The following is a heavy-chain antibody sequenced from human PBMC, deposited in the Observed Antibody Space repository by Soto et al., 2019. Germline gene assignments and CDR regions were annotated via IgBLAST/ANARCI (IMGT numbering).Heavy chain of an antibody. CDR2: IIPILGIA. J-gene: IGHJ4*02. CDR3: ATRYCSGGSCYSDY. D-gene: IGHD2-15*01. V-gene: IGHV1-69*02. CDR1: GGTFSSYT. Sequence: KVSCKASGGTFSSYTISWVRQAPGQGLEWMGRIIPILGIANYAQKFQGRVTITADKSTSTAYMELSSLRSGDTAVYYCATRYCSGGSCYSDYWGQGTLVTVSS.